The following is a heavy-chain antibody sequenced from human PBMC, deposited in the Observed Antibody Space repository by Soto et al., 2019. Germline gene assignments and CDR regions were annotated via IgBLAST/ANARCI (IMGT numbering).Heavy chain of an antibody. J-gene: IGHJ5*02. CDR3: ARGGFVSYDSSTDNWFDP. CDR2: INPNSGGT. D-gene: IGHD3-22*01. CDR1: GYTFTGYY. V-gene: IGHV1-2*04. Sequence: GASVKVSCKASGYTFTGYYMHWVRQAPGQGLEWMGWINPNSGGTNYAQKFQGWVTMTRDTSISTAYMELSRLRSDDTAVYYCARGGFVSYDSSTDNWFDPWGQGTLVTVSS.